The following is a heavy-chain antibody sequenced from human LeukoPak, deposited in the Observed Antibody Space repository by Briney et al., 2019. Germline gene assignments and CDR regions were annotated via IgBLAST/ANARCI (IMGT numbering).Heavy chain of an antibody. CDR1: GGSISGYY. V-gene: IGHV4-4*07. J-gene: IGHJ6*02. CDR3: ARGGGIYGMDV. Sequence: SETLSLTCTVSGGSISGYYWSWIRQPAGKRQEWIGRIYSSGSTNYNPSLKSRVSMSVDTSKNQFSLKLSSVTAADTAVYHCARGGGIYGMDVWGQGTTVTVSS. CDR2: IYSSGST. D-gene: IGHD3-16*01.